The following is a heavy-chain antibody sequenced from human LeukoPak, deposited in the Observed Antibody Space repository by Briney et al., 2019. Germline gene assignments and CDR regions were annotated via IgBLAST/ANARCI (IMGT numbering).Heavy chain of an antibody. D-gene: IGHD2-2*01. Sequence: PRGSLRRSCAASGFTFSSYSMSWVRQAPGKGLEWISYFSTSSGTISYADSVKGRFTISRDNAKNSLYLQMNSLRAEDTAVYYCARDSMYAFDIWGQGTMVSVSS. CDR2: FSTSSGTI. V-gene: IGHV3-48*01. J-gene: IGHJ3*02. CDR1: GFTFSSYS. CDR3: ARDSMYAFDI.